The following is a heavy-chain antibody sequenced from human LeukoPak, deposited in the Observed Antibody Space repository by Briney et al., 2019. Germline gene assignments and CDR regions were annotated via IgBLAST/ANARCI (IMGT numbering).Heavy chain of an antibody. V-gene: IGHV3-7*01. D-gene: IGHD3-10*01. CDR2: IKQDGSGK. Sequence: GGSLRLSCAASGFTFSSYWMSWVRQAPGKGLEWVANIKQDGSGKYYVDSVKGRFTISRDNAKNSLYLQMNSLRAEDTAVYYCARDRITMVRGVIIPDNWFDPWGQGTLVTVSS. J-gene: IGHJ5*02. CDR3: ARDRITMVRGVIIPDNWFDP. CDR1: GFTFSSYW.